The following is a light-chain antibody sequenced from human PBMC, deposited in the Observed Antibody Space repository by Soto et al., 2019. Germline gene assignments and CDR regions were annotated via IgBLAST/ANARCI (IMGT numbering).Light chain of an antibody. CDR2: GAS. CDR1: QSVSPSS. Sequence: PGERATLSCRASQSVSPSSLAWYQQRPGQSPRLLIYGASSRATGIPDRFSGRGSGTDFTLIISRLEPEDFAVYYCQKFAGSFGGGTKV. V-gene: IGKV3-20*01. CDR3: QKFAGS. J-gene: IGKJ4*02.